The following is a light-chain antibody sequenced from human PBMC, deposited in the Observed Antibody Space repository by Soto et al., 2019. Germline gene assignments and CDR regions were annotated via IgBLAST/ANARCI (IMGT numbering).Light chain of an antibody. CDR2: DAS. J-gene: IGKJ1*01. CDR3: QQYNSYSRT. CDR1: QSITTW. V-gene: IGKV1-5*01. Sequence: IKMNQSPSTVSAYVGDSVTITCRASQSITTWLAWYQQKPGKAPKLLIYDASSWESGVPSRFSGSGSGTEFTLTISILQPDDFVTYYCQQYNSYSRTFGQGTKVDIK.